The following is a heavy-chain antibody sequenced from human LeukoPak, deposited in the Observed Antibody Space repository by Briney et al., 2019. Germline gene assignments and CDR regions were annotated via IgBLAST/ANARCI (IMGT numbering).Heavy chain of an antibody. CDR1: GGSLSSYY. V-gene: IGHV4-59*01. CDR3: ARAPGIAAAGTHFDF. CDR2: IYYSGSA. D-gene: IGHD6-13*01. Sequence: ETLSLTFTVSGGSLSSYYWSWIRQPPGKGLEWIGYIYYSGSAKYNPSLKSRVTISVDTSKNQFSLKLSSVTAGDTAVYYCARAPGIAAAGTHFDFWGQGTLVTVSS. J-gene: IGHJ4*02.